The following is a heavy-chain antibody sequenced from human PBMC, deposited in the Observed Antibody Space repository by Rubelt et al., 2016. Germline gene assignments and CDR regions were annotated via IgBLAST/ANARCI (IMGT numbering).Heavy chain of an antibody. CDR2: INHSGST. D-gene: IGHD2-8*01. J-gene: IGHJ4*02. Sequence: QVQLQQWGAGLLKPSETLSLTCAVYGGSFSGYYWSWIRQPPGKGLEWIGEINHSGSTNYNPSLKCRVTISVDTSKNQFSLKLSSVTAADTAVYYCASSLNCTNGVCYVFDYWGQGTLVTVSS. CDR3: ASSLNCTNGVCYVFDY. CDR1: GGSFSGYY. V-gene: IGHV4-34*01.